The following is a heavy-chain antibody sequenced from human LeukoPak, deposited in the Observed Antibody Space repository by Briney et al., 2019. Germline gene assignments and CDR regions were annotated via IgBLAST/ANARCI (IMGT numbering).Heavy chain of an antibody. CDR1: GGSISSSSYY. CDR2: IYYSGNT. J-gene: IGHJ3*02. Sequence: PSETLSLTCTVSGGSISSSSYYWGWIRQPPGKGLEWIGSIYYSGNTYYNPSLKSRVTISVDTSKNQFSLKLSSVTAADTAVYYCARSNQVLRFQADAFDIWGQGTMVTVSS. D-gene: IGHD3-3*01. V-gene: IGHV4-39*07. CDR3: ARSNQVLRFQADAFDI.